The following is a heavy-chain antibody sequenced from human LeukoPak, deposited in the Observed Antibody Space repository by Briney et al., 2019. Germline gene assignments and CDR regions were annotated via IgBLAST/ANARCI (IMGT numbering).Heavy chain of an antibody. V-gene: IGHV3-30*18. CDR2: ISYDGSNK. CDR3: AKDTYGPRGYSYGYPLDY. CDR1: GFTFSSYG. J-gene: IGHJ4*02. Sequence: TGRSLRLSCAASGFTFSSYGMHWVRQAPGKGLEWVAVISYDGSNKYYADSVKDRFTISRDNSKNTLYLQMNSLRAEDTAVYYCAKDTYGPRGYSYGYPLDYWGQGTLVTVSS. D-gene: IGHD5-18*01.